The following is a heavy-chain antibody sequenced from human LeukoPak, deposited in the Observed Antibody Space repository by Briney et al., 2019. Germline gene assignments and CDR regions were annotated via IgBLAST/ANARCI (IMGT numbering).Heavy chain of an antibody. CDR3: ARDRRGYSDY. CDR1: GGSISSYY. J-gene: IGHJ4*02. V-gene: IGHV4-59*01. CDR2: IYYSGST. Sequence: PSETLSLTCTVSGGSISSYYWSWIRQPPGKGLEWIGYIYYSGSTNYNPSLKSRVTISVGTSKNQFSLKLSSVTAADTAVYYCARDRRGYSDYWGQGTLVTVSS. D-gene: IGHD5-12*01.